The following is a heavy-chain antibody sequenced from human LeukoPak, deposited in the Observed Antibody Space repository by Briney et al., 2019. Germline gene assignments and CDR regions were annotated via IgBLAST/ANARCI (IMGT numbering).Heavy chain of an antibody. Sequence: GGSLRLSCAASGFIFSNYAMTWVRQAPGKGLDWVPAIRAGGGSTYYADSVKGRFTISRDNSKNTLYLQMNSLRAEDTAVYYCAKRTRLRDYYDSSGYWTQVYTPIQNYYYGMDVWGQGTTVTVSS. CDR2: IRAGGGST. D-gene: IGHD3-22*01. V-gene: IGHV3-23*01. CDR1: GFIFSNYA. J-gene: IGHJ6*02. CDR3: AKRTRLRDYYDSSGYWTQVYTPIQNYYYGMDV.